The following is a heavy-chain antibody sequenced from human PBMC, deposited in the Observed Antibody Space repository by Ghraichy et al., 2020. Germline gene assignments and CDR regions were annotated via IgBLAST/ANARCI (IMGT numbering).Heavy chain of an antibody. J-gene: IGHJ4*02. CDR2: IGGGSRTT. CDR3: AKDARSAHPELSNYYFDY. CDR1: GFTFNDYA. V-gene: IGHV3-23*01. D-gene: IGHD1-14*01. Sequence: GGSLRLSCVASGFTFNDYAMSWVRQAPGKGLEWVSAIGGGSRTTYYADSVKGRFTISRDSSKNTLYLQMNTLRAEDTAVYYCAKDARSAHPELSNYYFDYWGQGTRVTVSS.